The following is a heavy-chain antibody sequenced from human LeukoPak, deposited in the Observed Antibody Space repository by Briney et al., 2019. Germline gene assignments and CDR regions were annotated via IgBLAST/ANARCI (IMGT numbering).Heavy chain of an antibody. J-gene: IGHJ4*02. V-gene: IGHV3-30*04. D-gene: IGHD3-22*01. CDR1: GFTFSSYA. CDR3: AKGRYDSSGFNWAA. Sequence: TGGSLRLSCAASGFTFSSYAMHWVRQAPGKGLEWVAVISYDGSNKYYADSVKGRFTISRDNSKNTLYLQMNSLRAEDTAVYYCAKGRYDSSGFNWAAWGQGTLVTVSS. CDR2: ISYDGSNK.